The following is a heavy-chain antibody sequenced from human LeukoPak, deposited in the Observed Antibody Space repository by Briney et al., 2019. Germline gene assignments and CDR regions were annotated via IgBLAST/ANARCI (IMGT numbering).Heavy chain of an antibody. CDR2: IYYSGST. V-gene: IGHV4-39*07. D-gene: IGHD6-19*01. Sequence: SQTLSLTCTVSGGSISSGSYYWSWIRQPPGKGLEWIGSIYYSGSTYYNPSLKSRVTISVDTSKNQFSLKLSSVTAADTAVYYCAGRYSSGWYRGGWFDPWGQGTLVTVSS. CDR3: AGRYSSGWYRGGWFDP. J-gene: IGHJ5*02. CDR1: GGSISSGSYY.